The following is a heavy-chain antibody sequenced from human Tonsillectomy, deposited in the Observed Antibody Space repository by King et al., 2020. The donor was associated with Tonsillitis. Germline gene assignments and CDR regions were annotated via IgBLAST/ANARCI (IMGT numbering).Heavy chain of an antibody. J-gene: IGHJ4*02. D-gene: IGHD3-10*01. V-gene: IGHV4-30-4*01. CDR2: IYYSGST. CDR3: AASMVRGVPYYYSDY. Sequence: QLQESGPGLVKPSQTLSLTCTVSGDSISSGYYYWSWIRQPPGEGLEWIGYIYYSGSTYYNPSLKSRVTISVDTSKHQVSLKVGSVTAADTAVYYCAASMVRGVPYYYSDYWGQGTLVTVSS. CDR1: GDSISSGYYY.